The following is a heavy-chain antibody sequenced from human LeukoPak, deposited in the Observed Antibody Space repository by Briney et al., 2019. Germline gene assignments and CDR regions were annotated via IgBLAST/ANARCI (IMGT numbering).Heavy chain of an antibody. CDR2: IFSRGST. CDR3: ARELPAQRWIDY. Sequence: SETLSLTCTVSGGSISSYYWSWIRQPAGKGLEWIGRIFSRGSTNYHPSLKSRVTMSADTSKNQFSLRLNSMTAADTAVYYCARELPAQRWIDYWGQGTLVTVSS. CDR1: GGSISSYY. D-gene: IGHD6-25*01. J-gene: IGHJ4*02. V-gene: IGHV4-4*07.